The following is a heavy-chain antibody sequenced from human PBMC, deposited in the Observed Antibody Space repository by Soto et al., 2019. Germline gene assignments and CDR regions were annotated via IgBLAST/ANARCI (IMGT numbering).Heavy chain of an antibody. D-gene: IGHD3-9*01. V-gene: IGHV3-33*01. CDR1: GFTFSSYG. J-gene: IGHJ4*02. CDR3: ARDRQYHYDILTGYYPPPLDY. Sequence: GGSLRLSCAASGFTFSSYGMHWVRQAPGKGLEWVAVIWYDGSNKYYADSVKGRFTISRDNSKNTLYLQMNSLRAEDTAVYYFARDRQYHYDILTGYYPPPLDYWGQGTLVTVSS. CDR2: IWYDGSNK.